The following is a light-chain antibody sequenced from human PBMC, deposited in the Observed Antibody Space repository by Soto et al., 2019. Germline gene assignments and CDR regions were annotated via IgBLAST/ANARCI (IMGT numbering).Light chain of an antibody. CDR2: VNS. V-gene: IGLV1-40*01. CDR3: QSYDSSLSAVV. J-gene: IGLJ2*01. CDR1: SSNIGAGYD. Sequence: QSVLTQPPSVSGAPGQRVTISCTGSSSNIGAGYDVHWYQQLPGTAPKLLIDVNSNRPSGVPDRFSGSKSVTSASLAITGLQAEDEADYYCQSYDSSLSAVVFGGGTKLTVL.